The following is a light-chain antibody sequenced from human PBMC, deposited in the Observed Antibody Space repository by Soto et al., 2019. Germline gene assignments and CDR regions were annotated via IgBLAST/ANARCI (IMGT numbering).Light chain of an antibody. Sequence: DVRLTQSASSLSASVGDRVTITFRSNQTVSFFLNWYQQRPGRAPKLLIYGASNLLSGVPSRFSGSRSGTEFTLTISSLQPDDFATYYCQQYERFATFGQGTKVDIK. J-gene: IGKJ1*01. CDR3: QQYERFAT. V-gene: IGKV1-5*01. CDR2: GAS. CDR1: QTVSFF.